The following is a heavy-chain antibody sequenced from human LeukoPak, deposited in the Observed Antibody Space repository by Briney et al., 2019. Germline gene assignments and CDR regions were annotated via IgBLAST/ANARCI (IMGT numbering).Heavy chain of an antibody. Sequence: SETLSLTCTVSGGSISSYYWSWIRQPPGKGLEWIGYIYYSGSTNYNPSLKSGVTISVDTSKNQFSLKLSSVTAADTAVYYCARIAAASAPAFDIWGQGTMVTVSS. CDR1: GGSISSYY. CDR2: IYYSGST. D-gene: IGHD6-13*01. V-gene: IGHV4-59*01. J-gene: IGHJ3*02. CDR3: ARIAAASAPAFDI.